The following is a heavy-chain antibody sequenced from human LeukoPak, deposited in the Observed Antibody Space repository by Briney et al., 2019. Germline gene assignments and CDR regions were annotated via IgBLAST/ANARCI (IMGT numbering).Heavy chain of an antibody. V-gene: IGHV4-34*01. CDR2: VNHSGST. J-gene: IGHJ5*02. CDR3: ARAVVNAFDP. CDR1: GGSFSGYY. Sequence: SETLSLTCAVYGGSFSGYYWSWIRQPPGKGLEWFGEVNHSGSTNYNPSLNSRVTISVDPSKNQFSLKLSSVTAADTAVYYCARAVVNAFDPWGQGTLVTVSS. D-gene: IGHD4-23*01.